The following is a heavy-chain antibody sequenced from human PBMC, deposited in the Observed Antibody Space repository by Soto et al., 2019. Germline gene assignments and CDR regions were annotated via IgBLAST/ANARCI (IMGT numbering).Heavy chain of an antibody. CDR1: GLNFDDFA. CDR3: AKGRYDFWSPYYFDS. CDR2: ITWNSRVL. Sequence: GGSLRLSCVGAGLNFDDFAMHWVRQAPGKGLEWVSGITWNSRVLAYADSVKGRFTISRDNARNSLYLQMDSLRDEDTALYYCAKGRYDFWSPYYFDSWGQGTLVTAPQ. D-gene: IGHD3-3*01. J-gene: IGHJ4*02. V-gene: IGHV3-9*01.